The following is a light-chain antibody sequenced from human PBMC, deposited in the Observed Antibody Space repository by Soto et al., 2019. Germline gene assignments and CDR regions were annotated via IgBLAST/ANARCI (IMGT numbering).Light chain of an antibody. Sequence: QPVLTQSSSASASLGSSVKLTCTLSRGYSTYIIAWHQQQPGKAPRYLMKVEGSGSYNKGSGVPDRFSGSSSGADRYLTISNLQFEDEADYYCETWDINTKVFGGGTKLTVL. V-gene: IGLV4-60*02. CDR3: ETWDINTKV. J-gene: IGLJ3*02. CDR2: VEGSGSY. CDR1: RGYSTYI.